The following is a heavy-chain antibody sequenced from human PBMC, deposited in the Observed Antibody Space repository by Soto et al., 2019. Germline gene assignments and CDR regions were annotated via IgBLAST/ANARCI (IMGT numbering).Heavy chain of an antibody. V-gene: IGHV1-46*01. Sequence: GSSVKVSCKASGYTFTSYYMHWVRQAPGQGLEWMGIINPSGGGTSYAQEFQGRVTMTRDTSTSTVYMELSSLRSEDTAVYYCARLRIATNNYKWFDPWGQGTLVTVSS. CDR2: INPSGGGT. J-gene: IGHJ5*02. CDR1: GYTFTSYY. CDR3: ARLRIATNNYKWFDP. D-gene: IGHD2-21*01.